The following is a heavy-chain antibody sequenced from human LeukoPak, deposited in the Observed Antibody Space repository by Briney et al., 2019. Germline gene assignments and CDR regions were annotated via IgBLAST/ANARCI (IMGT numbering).Heavy chain of an antibody. J-gene: IGHJ4*02. CDR1: GGSFSGYY. V-gene: IGHV4-34*01. CDR3: ARGIVTLYYFDY. D-gene: IGHD4-23*01. CDR2: INHSGST. Sequence: PSETLSLTCAVYGGSFSGYYWSWIRQPPGKGLEWIGEINHSGSTNYNPSLKSRVTISVDTSKNQFSLKLSSATAADTAVYYCARGIVTLYYFDYWGQGTLVTVSP.